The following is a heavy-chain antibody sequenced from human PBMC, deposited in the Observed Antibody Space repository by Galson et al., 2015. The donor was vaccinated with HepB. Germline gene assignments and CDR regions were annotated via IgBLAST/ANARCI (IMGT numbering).Heavy chain of an antibody. CDR1: GDSVSSNSAA. CDR3: ARGWTAAGTRGDYYYGMDV. J-gene: IGHJ6*02. V-gene: IGHV6-1*01. D-gene: IGHD6-13*01. Sequence: CAISGDSVSSNSAAWNWIRQSPSRGLEWLGRTYYRSKWYNDYAVSVKSRITINPDTSKNQFSLQLNSVTPEDTAVYYCARGWTAAGTRGDYYYGMDVWGQGTTVTVSS. CDR2: TYYRSKWYN.